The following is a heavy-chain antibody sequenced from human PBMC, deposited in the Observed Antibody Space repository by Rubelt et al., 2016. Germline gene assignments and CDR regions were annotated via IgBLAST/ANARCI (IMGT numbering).Heavy chain of an antibody. CDR2: IYPGDSDT. Sequence: EVQLVQSGAEVKKPGESLKISCKGSGYSFTSYWIGWVRQLPGKGLEWLGIIYPGDSDTRYSQPFQGRVTLAADKSVGTAYLRWCRRRATVTAMYYCERRSSSSHYFDYWGQGTLVTVSS. CDR1: GYSFTSYW. CDR3: ERRSSSSHYFDY. V-gene: IGHV5-51*01. D-gene: IGHD6-13*01. J-gene: IGHJ4*02.